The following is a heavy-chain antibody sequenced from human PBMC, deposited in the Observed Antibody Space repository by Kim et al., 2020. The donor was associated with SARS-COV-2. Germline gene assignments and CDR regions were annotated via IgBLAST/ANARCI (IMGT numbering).Heavy chain of an antibody. V-gene: IGHV4-39*01. CDR3: ATTPPPGSGSYFYYYYGMDV. CDR2: IYYSGST. D-gene: IGHD3-10*01. Sequence: SETLSLTCTVSGGSISSSSYYWGWIRQPPGKGLEWIGSIYYSGSTYYNPSLKSRVTISVDTSKNQFSLKLSSVTAADTAVYYCATTPPPGSGSYFYYYYGMDVWGQGTTVTVSS. CDR1: GGSISSSSYY. J-gene: IGHJ6*02.